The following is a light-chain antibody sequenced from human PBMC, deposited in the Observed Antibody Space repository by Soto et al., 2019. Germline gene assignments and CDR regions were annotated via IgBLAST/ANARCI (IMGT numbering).Light chain of an antibody. V-gene: IGKV1-9*01. CDR1: QGISNH. CDR3: QQFYSYPFT. J-gene: IGKJ3*01. CDR2: HAS. Sequence: DIQLTQSPSFLSASVGDRVNITCRDSQGISNHFAWYQQKTGKAPSLLIYHASTLQSGVPSRFSGSQSGTEFTLTISSLQPEDFATYYCQQFYSYPFTFGPGTKVDVK.